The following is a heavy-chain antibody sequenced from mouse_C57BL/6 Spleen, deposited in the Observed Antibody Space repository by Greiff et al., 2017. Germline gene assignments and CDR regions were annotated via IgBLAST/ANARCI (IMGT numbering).Heavy chain of an antibody. CDR3: ARGGVYYSNYDFDY. Sequence: LVESGAELVKPGASVKISCKASGYAFSSYWMNWVKQRPGKGLEWIGQIYPGDGDTNYNGKFKGKATLTADKSSSTAYMQLSSLTSEDSAVYFCARGGVYYSNYDFDYWGQGTTLTVSS. V-gene: IGHV1-80*01. J-gene: IGHJ2*01. D-gene: IGHD2-5*01. CDR2: IYPGDGDT. CDR1: GYAFSSYW.